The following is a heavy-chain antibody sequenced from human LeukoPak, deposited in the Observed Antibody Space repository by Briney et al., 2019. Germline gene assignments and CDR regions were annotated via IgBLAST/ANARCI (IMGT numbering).Heavy chain of an antibody. J-gene: IGHJ4*02. Sequence: SQTLSLTCAISGDSVPSNTAAWNCIRQSPSRGLEWLGRTYYRSTWLYDYALSLISRININPDTSKNQFSLHLNSVTPEDTAVYYCVRDGEGGLDYFDYWGRGTLVTVSS. CDR1: GDSVPSNTAA. D-gene: IGHD3-16*01. CDR2: TYYRSTWLY. CDR3: VRDGEGGLDYFDY. V-gene: IGHV6-1*01.